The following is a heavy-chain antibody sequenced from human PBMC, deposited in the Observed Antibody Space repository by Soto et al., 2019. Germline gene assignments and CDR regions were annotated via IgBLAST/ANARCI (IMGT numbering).Heavy chain of an antibody. Sequence: QVQLVESGGGVVQPGRSLRLSCAASGFTFTSNGMHWVRQAPGKGLEWVAVIRYDGGNKYYADSVKGRFTISRDSSKNALYLRMNSLKVEDTAVYYCARDQRHSSGWSAFDFWGQGTLVTVSS. CDR3: ARDQRHSSGWSAFDF. D-gene: IGHD6-19*01. CDR2: IRYDGGNK. V-gene: IGHV3-30*19. CDR1: GFTFTSNG. J-gene: IGHJ4*02.